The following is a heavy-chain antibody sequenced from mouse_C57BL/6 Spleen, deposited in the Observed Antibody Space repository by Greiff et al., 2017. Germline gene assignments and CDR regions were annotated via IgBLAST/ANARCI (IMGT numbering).Heavy chain of an antibody. Sequence: EVQLVESGGDLVKPGGSLKLSCAASGFTFSSYGMSWVRQTPDKRLEWVATISSGGSYTYYPDSVKGRFTISRDNAKNTLYLQMSSLKSEDTAMYYCASHYYGSSYYAMDYWGQGTSVTVSS. J-gene: IGHJ4*01. V-gene: IGHV5-6*01. CDR2: ISSGGSYT. CDR1: GFTFSSYG. CDR3: ASHYYGSSYYAMDY. D-gene: IGHD1-1*01.